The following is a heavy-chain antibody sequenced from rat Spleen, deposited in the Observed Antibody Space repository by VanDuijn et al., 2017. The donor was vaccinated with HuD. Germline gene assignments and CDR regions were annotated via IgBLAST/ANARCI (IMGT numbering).Heavy chain of an antibody. J-gene: IGHJ3*01. Sequence: EVQLVESGGGLVQPGRSLKLSCAASGFTFSNYGMHWIRQAPTKGLEWVASISPSGGSTYYRDSVKGRFTISRDNAKSTLYLQMDSLRSEDTATYYCATEWGYSSYIPSFAYWGQGTLVTVSS. CDR3: ATEWGYSSYIPSFAY. CDR2: ISPSGGST. V-gene: IGHV5-19*01. CDR1: GFTFSNYG. D-gene: IGHD1-2*01.